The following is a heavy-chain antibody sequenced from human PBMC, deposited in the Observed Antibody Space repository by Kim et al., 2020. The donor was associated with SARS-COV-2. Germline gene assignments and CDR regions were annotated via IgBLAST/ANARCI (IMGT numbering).Heavy chain of an antibody. J-gene: IGHJ2*01. Sequence: SETLSLTCTVSGGSISSYYWSWIRQPPGKGLEWIGYINYSGSTNYYPYSKSRGTITVDTYKNQFPLKLSPVTVADAAACYYARANALGYCSSTSCYTYWYFDLRGRGALVTVSS. CDR1: GGSISSYY. D-gene: IGHD2-2*02. CDR2: INYSGST. CDR3: ARANALGYCSSTSCYTYWYFDL. V-gene: IGHV4-59*01.